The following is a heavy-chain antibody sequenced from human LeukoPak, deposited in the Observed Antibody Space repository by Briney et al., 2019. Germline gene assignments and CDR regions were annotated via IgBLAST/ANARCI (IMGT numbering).Heavy chain of an antibody. CDR1: GYTFTSYG. D-gene: IGHD6-13*01. Sequence: ASVKVSCKASGYTFTSYGITWVRQAPGQGLEWMGWVSAYADNTNYVQKIQGRVTMTTDTSTSTAYMELRSLRSDDTAVYYCARDRHIAAAVYYYYMDVWGKGTPVTVSS. CDR2: VSAYADNT. CDR3: ARDRHIAAAVYYYYMDV. J-gene: IGHJ6*03. V-gene: IGHV1-18*01.